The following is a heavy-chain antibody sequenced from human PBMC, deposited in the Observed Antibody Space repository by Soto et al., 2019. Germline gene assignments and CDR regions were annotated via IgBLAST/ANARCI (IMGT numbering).Heavy chain of an antibody. V-gene: IGHV3-23*01. CDR2: IGVSGGGT. CDR1: GPMFSSYE. Sequence: GGSLRPACAAYGPMFSSYEMSWVRPAPGKGMEWVSVIGVSGGGTYYADSVQGRLAISRDNSNNRIYIQTSGQRGEDSAVYYCVRQAKLTTVPANVSYYYGWDYWGQGTTVTVSS. CDR3: VRQAKLTTVPANVSYYYGWDY. J-gene: IGHJ6*02. D-gene: IGHD4-4*01.